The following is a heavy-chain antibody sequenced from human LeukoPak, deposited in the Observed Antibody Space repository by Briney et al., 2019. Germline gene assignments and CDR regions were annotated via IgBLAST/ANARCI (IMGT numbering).Heavy chain of an antibody. CDR3: ARPYCSTITCFYYFDY. J-gene: IGHJ4*02. D-gene: IGHD2-2*01. V-gene: IGHV1-2*02. CDR1: GYTFTGHY. Sequence: ASVKVSCKASGYTFTGHYIHWVRPAPGQGLEWMGWINPNSGRTDYAQNFQDRVTMTRDTSISTAYMELSRLRSDDTAVYYCARPYCSTITCFYYFDYWGQGTLVTVSA. CDR2: INPNSGRT.